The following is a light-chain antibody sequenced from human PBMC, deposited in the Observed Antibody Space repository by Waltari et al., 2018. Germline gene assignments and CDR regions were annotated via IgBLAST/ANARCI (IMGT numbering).Light chain of an antibody. CDR3: CSYGGSSWV. V-gene: IGLV2-11*01. CDR1: SSDVGGYNY. CDR2: DVT. J-gene: IGLJ3*02. Sequence: QSALTQPRSVSGSPGQSVPIPCTGTSSDVGGYNYVSWYQHLPGKAPKLIIYDVTKWPSGVPDRFSGSKSGNTASLTISGLLGEDEADYYCCSYGGSSWVFGGGTKLTVL.